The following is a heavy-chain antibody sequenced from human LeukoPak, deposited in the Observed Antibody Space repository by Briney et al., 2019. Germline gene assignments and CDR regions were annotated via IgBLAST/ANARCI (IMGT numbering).Heavy chain of an antibody. J-gene: IGHJ4*02. D-gene: IGHD1-26*01. CDR2: IYHSGST. Sequence: SETLSLTCAVSGYSLSSGYYWGWIRQPPGKGLEWIGSIYHSGSTYYNPSLKSRVTISVDTSKNQFSLTLSSVTAADTAVYYCARIYSGKGEIDYWGQGTLVTVSS. V-gene: IGHV4-38-2*01. CDR1: GYSLSSGYY. CDR3: ARIYSGKGEIDY.